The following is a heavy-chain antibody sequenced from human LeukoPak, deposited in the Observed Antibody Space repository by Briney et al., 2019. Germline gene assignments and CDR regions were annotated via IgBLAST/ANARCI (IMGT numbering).Heavy chain of an antibody. D-gene: IGHD6-19*01. CDR1: GFTVSSNY. CDR2: IYSGGVT. J-gene: IGHJ2*01. Sequence: PGGSLRLSCAPSGFTVSSNYMSWVRQAPGKGLEWVSLIYSGGVTYYADSVKGRFIISRDNSKNTLFLQMNSLRAEDTAVYYCARAPSGWSDYWYFDLWGRGTLVTVSS. CDR3: ARAPSGWSDYWYFDL. V-gene: IGHV3-53*01.